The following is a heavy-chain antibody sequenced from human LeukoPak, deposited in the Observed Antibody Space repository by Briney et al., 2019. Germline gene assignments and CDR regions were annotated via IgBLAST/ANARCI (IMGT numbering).Heavy chain of an antibody. CDR1: GFTFSTYW. Sequence: GSLRLSCAASGFTFSTYWMHWVRQAPGKGLVWVSRINPDGTTTSYADSVKGRFTISRDNAKNTLYLQMNSLRAEDTAVYYCARGRGYSGYDLQFDYWGQGTLVTVSS. D-gene: IGHD5-12*01. V-gene: IGHV3-74*01. CDR2: INPDGTTT. J-gene: IGHJ4*02. CDR3: ARGRGYSGYDLQFDY.